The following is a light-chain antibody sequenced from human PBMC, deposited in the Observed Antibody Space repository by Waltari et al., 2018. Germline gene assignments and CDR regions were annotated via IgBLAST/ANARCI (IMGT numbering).Light chain of an antibody. V-gene: IGKV2-28*01. CDR2: FGS. J-gene: IGKJ1*01. CDR1: QSLLDRNGYNL. CDR3: MQALQTPWT. Sequence: DIVVTQSPLSLPVTPGEPASISCRSSQSLLDRNGYNLLHWYLQKPGQSPQLLIYFGSNRASGVPDRFSGSGSGRDFTLKISRVEAEDVGVYYCMQALQTPWTFGQGTKVEIK.